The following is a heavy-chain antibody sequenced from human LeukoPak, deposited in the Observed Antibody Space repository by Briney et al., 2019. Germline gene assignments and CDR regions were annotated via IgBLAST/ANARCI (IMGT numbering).Heavy chain of an antibody. CDR2: IDPSDSYT. CDR1: GYSFTSYW. CDR3: ASRLRERFDS. J-gene: IGHJ4*02. D-gene: IGHD5-12*01. V-gene: IGHV5-10-1*01. Sequence: HGESLKISCKGSGYSFTSYWISWVRQMPGKGLEWMGRIDPSDSYTNYSPSFQGHVTISADKSISTAYLQWSSLKASDTAMYYCASRLRERFDSWGQGTLVTVSS.